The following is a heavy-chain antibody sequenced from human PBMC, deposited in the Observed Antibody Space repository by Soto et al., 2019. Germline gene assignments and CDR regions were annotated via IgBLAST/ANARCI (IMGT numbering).Heavy chain of an antibody. Sequence: SETLSLTCTVSGGSVSRESHYWSWIRQTPGKGLEWIGYIYYTGSTNYNPSLKGRVTMSVDTSRDQVSLRLRSVTRADTAVYYCARSQRGRTAFTFDTWGQGVLVTVSS. CDR1: GGSVSRESHY. CDR2: IYYTGST. J-gene: IGHJ4*02. V-gene: IGHV4-61*01. CDR3: ARSQRGRTAFTFDT. D-gene: IGHD3-9*01.